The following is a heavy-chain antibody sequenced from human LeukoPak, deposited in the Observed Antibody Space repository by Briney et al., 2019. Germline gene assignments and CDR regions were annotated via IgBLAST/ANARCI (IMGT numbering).Heavy chain of an antibody. J-gene: IGHJ6*02. CDR3: ARGMVRGTYYYYGIDV. Sequence: GESLQISCKGSGYSFTSYWIGWVRQMPGKGLEWMGIIYPGDSDTRYSPSFQGQVTISADKSISTAYLQWSSLKASDTAMYYCARGMVRGTYYYYGIDVWGQGTTVTVYS. V-gene: IGHV5-51*01. D-gene: IGHD3-10*01. CDR2: IYPGDSDT. CDR1: GYSFTSYW.